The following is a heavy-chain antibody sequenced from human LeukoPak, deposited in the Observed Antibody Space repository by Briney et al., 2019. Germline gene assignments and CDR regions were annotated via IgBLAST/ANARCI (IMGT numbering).Heavy chain of an antibody. V-gene: IGHV3-23*01. J-gene: IGHJ4*02. CDR2: ISGSGGST. CDR1: GFTFSSYG. Sequence: PGRSLRLSCAASGFTFSSYGMSWVRQAPGKGLEWVSAISGSGGSTYYADSVKGRFTISRDNSKNTLYLQMNSLRAEDTAVYYCAKDRIHIVVVTAKYWGQGTLVTVSS. CDR3: AKDRIHIVVVTAKY. D-gene: IGHD2-21*02.